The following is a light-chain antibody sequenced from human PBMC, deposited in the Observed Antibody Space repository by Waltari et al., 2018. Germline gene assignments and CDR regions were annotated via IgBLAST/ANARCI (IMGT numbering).Light chain of an antibody. CDR2: DAS. V-gene: IGKV3-11*01. J-gene: IGKJ4*01. CDR3: QQRSNWPGGA. CDR1: QSISTY. Sequence: EIVLTQSPATLSLSPGERATLSCRARQSISTYLAWYQQKPGQAPRLLIYDASNRATDVPARFSGSGSGTDFTLTISRLEPEDFAVYYCQQRSNWPGGAFGGGTKIEIK.